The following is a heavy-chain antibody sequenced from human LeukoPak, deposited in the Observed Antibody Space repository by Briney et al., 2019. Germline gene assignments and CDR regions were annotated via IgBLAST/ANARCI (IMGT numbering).Heavy chain of an antibody. CDR3: ARGAYYGSGGFDP. J-gene: IGHJ5*02. CDR2: INSDGSST. D-gene: IGHD3-10*01. V-gene: IGHV3-74*01. Sequence: PGGTLRLSCAASGFTFSSYWMHWVRQAPGKGLVWVSRINSDGSSTSYADSVKGRFTISRDNAKNKLYVQMKRRRGEDTAVYYCARGAYYGSGGFDPWGQGTLVTVSS. CDR1: GFTFSSYW.